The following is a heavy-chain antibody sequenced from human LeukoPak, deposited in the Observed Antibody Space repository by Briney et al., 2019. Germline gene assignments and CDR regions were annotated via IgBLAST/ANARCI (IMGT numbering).Heavy chain of an antibody. CDR2: IYYSGST. V-gene: IGHV4-39*01. Sequence: SETLSLTCTVSGGSISIATYSWGWIRQPPGKGLEWIGNIYYSGSTNYNPSLKSRLTISVDTSKNQFSLKLSSVTAADTAVYYCASQDRRSNWFDPWGQGTLVTVSS. J-gene: IGHJ5*02. D-gene: IGHD1-14*01. CDR3: ASQDRRSNWFDP. CDR1: GGSISIATYS.